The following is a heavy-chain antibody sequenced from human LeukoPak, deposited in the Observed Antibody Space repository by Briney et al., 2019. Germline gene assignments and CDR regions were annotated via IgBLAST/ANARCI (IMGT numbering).Heavy chain of an antibody. CDR2: ISGSGGST. CDR3: AKGVGSGWYGGYYFDY. D-gene: IGHD6-19*01. V-gene: IGHV3-23*01. Sequence: GGSLRLSCAASEFTFSSYAMSWVRQAPGKGLEWVSAISGSGGSTYYADSVKGRFTISRDNSKNTLYLQMNSLRAEDTAVYYCAKGVGSGWYGGYYFDYWGQGTLVTVSS. CDR1: EFTFSSYA. J-gene: IGHJ4*02.